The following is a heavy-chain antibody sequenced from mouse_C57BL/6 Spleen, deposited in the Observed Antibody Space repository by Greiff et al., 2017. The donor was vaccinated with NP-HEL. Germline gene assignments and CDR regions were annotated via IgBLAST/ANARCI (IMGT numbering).Heavy chain of an antibody. V-gene: IGHV1-61*01. CDR2: IYSSDSET. CDR3: ARGGYDGYCFAY. J-gene: IGHJ3*01. CDR1: GYTFTSYW. D-gene: IGHD2-3*01. Sequence: QVQLQQPGAELVRPGSSVKLSCKASGYTFTSYWMDWVKQSPGQGLEWIGNIYSSDSETHYNQKFKDKATLTVDKSSSTAYMQLSSLTSEDSAVYYCARGGYDGYCFAYWGQGTLVTVSA.